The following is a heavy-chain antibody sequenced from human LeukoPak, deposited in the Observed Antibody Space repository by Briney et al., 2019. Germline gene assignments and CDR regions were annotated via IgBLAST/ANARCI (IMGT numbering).Heavy chain of an antibody. Sequence: GGSLRLSCAASGFTFSSYAMSWVRQAPGQGLEWCSAFSGSGGSTYYADSVKGRFTISRDNSKNTLYLQMNSLRAEDTAVYYCAKDRDYSKSVWDYWGQGTLVTVSS. CDR2: FSGSGGST. CDR1: GFTFSSYA. CDR3: AKDRDYSKSVWDY. D-gene: IGHD4-11*01. J-gene: IGHJ4*02. V-gene: IGHV3-23*01.